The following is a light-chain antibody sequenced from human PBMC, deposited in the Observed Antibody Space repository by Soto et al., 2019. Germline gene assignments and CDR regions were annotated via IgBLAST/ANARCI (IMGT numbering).Light chain of an antibody. Sequence: IQLTQSPSSLSASVGDRVTITCRASQGISRYLAWYQQKPGKAPKLLIYGASTLQSGVPSRVSGSGSGTDFTLTISSLQPEDFATYYCHQLNSYLSFTFGGGTKVEIK. J-gene: IGKJ4*01. CDR3: HQLNSYLSFT. CDR1: QGISRY. V-gene: IGKV1-9*01. CDR2: GAS.